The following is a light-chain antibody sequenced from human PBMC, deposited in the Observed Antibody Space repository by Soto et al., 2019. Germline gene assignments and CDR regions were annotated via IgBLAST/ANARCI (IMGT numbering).Light chain of an antibody. CDR1: SSDVGSYNL. J-gene: IGLJ2*01. CDR3: CSDAGSSKV. CDR2: EGS. V-gene: IGLV2-23*01. Sequence: QSVLTQPASVSGSPGQSMTISCTGTSSDVGSYNLVSWYQQHPGKAPKLMIYEGSKRPSGVSNRFSGSKSGNTASLTISGLQAEDEADYYCCSDAGSSKVFGGGTKLTVL.